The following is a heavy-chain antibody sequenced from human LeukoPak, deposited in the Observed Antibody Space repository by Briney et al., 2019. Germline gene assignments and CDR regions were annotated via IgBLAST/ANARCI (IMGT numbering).Heavy chain of an antibody. D-gene: IGHD5-24*01. V-gene: IGHV3-13*04. CDR2: IGTAGDT. CDR1: GFTLSSHD. CDR3: ARGDGYNFWDY. J-gene: IGHJ4*02. Sequence: GGSLRLSCAASGFTLSSHDIHWVRQTTGKGLEWVSGIGTAGDTYYTGSVKGRFTISRENAKNTLYLQMNSLRAEDTAVYYCARGDGYNFWDYWGQGALVTVSS.